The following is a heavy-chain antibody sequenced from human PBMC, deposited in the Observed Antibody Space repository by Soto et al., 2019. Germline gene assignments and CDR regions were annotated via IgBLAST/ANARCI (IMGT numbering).Heavy chain of an antibody. CDR3: ARHSSYYYDSSAYYAS. CDR2: IYHGGNT. Sequence: QVHLQESGPGLVQSSGTLSLTCGVSGAPISTGNWWTWVRQPPGKGLEWIGEIYHGGNTNYRPSLKSRVTISVDTAKNQFSLRLSSVTAADTAVYYCARHSSYYYDSSAYYASWGQGALVTVSS. D-gene: IGHD3-22*01. J-gene: IGHJ5*02. V-gene: IGHV4-4*02. CDR1: GAPISTGNW.